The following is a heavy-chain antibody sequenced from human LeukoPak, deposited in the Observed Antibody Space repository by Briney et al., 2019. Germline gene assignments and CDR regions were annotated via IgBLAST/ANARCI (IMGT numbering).Heavy chain of an antibody. D-gene: IGHD3-3*01. CDR2: IRTKAKSYTT. J-gene: IGHJ6*02. CDR3: TRGNFWSGFYGMDV. CDR1: GFTFSDHY. Sequence: GGSLRLSCAASGFTFSDHYMDGVRQAPGKGLEWVSRIRTKAKSYTTEYAASVKGRFTISRDDSKNALYLQMNSLKTEDTAVYYCTRGNFWSGFYGMDVWGQGTTVIVSS. V-gene: IGHV3-72*01.